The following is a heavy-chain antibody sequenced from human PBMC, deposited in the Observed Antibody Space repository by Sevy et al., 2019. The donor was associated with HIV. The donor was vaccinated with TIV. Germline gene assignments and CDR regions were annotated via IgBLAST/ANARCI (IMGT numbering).Heavy chain of an antibody. CDR2: IYPNSGGT. CDR1: GYTFTDDY. CDR3: ARDAAGGTTNSGMDV. V-gene: IGHV1-2*06. J-gene: IGHJ6*02. D-gene: IGHD1-7*01. Sequence: ASVEVSCKASGYTFTDDYLHWVRQAPGQGLEWMGRIYPNSGGTNYAQKFQGRVTMTRDTSISTAYMGLSRLRPDDTAVYFCARDAAGGTTNSGMDVWGQGTTVTVSS.